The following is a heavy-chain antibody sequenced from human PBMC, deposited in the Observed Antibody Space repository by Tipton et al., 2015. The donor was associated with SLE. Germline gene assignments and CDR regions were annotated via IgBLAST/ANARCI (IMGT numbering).Heavy chain of an antibody. CDR2: IYYSGST. CDR3: ARDLQGGLRS. D-gene: IGHD5-12*01. J-gene: IGHJ4*02. V-gene: IGHV4-59*01. CDR1: GDSISSYY. Sequence: TLSLTCTVSGDSISSYYWSRIRQPPGKGLEWIGYIYYSGSTNYNPSLKSRVTISVDTSKNQFSLKLSSVTAADTAVYYCARDLQGGLRSWGQGTLVTVSS.